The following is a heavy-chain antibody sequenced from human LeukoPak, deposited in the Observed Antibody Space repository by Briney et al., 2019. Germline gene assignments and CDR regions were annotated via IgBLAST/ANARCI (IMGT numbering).Heavy chain of an antibody. CDR1: GYTLTELS. CDR2: FDPEDGET. Sequence: ASVNVSCKVSGYTLTELSMHWVRQAPGKGLEWMGGFDPEDGETIYAQKFQGRVTMTEDTSTDTAYMKLSSLRSEDTAVYYCATHPRTWSIVATIYFDYWGQGTLVTVSS. J-gene: IGHJ4*02. D-gene: IGHD5-12*01. V-gene: IGHV1-24*01. CDR3: ATHPRTWSIVATIYFDY.